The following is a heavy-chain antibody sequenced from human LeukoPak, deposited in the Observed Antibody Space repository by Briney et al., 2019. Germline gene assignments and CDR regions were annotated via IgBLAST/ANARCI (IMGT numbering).Heavy chain of an antibody. CDR2: IDNDGSST. CDR1: GFTFSSYW. D-gene: IGHD5-18*01. J-gene: IGHJ4*02. V-gene: IGHV3-74*01. CDR3: ATGSGLWSPDY. Sequence: GGSLRLSCAASGFTFSSYWMHWVRQAPGKGLVWVSRIDNDGSSTSYADSVKGRFAISRDNVKNRLYVQMNSLRVEDTAVYYCATGSGLWSPDYWGQGTLVTVSS.